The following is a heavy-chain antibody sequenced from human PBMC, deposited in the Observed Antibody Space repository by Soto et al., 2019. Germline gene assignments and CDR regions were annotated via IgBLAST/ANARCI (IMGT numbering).Heavy chain of an antibody. D-gene: IGHD2-15*01. CDR1: GGSISSGDYY. J-gene: IGHJ4*02. Sequence: SETLSLTCTVSGGSISSGDYYWSWIRQPPGKGLEWIGYIYYSGSTYYNPSLKSRVTISVDTSKNQFSLKLSSVTAADTAVYYCARGECSGGSCYPLDYWGQGTLVTVSS. CDR3: ARGECSGGSCYPLDY. CDR2: IYYSGST. V-gene: IGHV4-30-4*01.